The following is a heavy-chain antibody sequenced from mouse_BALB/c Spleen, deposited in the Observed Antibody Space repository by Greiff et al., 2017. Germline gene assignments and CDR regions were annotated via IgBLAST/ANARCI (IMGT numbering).Heavy chain of an antibody. J-gene: IGHJ3*01. CDR2: IDPENGNT. CDR1: GFNIKDYY. D-gene: IGHD2-10*02. Sequence: EVQLHQSGAELVRPGALVKLSCKASGFNIKDYYMHWVKQRPEQGLEWIGWIDPENGNTIYDPKFQGKASITADTSSNTAYLQLSSLTSEDTAVYDCAAYGNSAWFAYGGQGTLVTVSA. V-gene: IGHV14-1*02. CDR3: AAYGNSAWFAY.